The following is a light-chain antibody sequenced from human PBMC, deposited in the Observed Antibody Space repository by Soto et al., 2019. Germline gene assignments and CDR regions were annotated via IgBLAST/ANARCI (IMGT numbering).Light chain of an antibody. CDR2: DVS. CDR3: SSYTSSSTYV. Sequence: QSVLAQPPSVSGSPGQSVAISCTGTSSDVGSSNGVSWYQQPPGTAPKLMIYDVSNRPSGVPDRFSGSKSGNTASLTISGLQAEDEADYYCSSYTSSSTYVFGTGTKVTVL. J-gene: IGLJ1*01. V-gene: IGLV2-18*02. CDR1: SSDVGSSNG.